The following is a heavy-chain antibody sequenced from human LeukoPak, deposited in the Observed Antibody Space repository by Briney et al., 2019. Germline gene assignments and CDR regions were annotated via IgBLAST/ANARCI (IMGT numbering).Heavy chain of an antibody. CDR2: INHSGST. CDR1: GFTFNSYA. V-gene: IGHV4-34*01. D-gene: IGHD3-10*01. Sequence: GSLRLSCAASGFTFNSYAMSWIRQPPGKGLEWIGEINHSGSTNYNPSLKSRVTISVDTSKNQFSLKLSSVTAADTAVYYCARPKKYSGSYPYYWGQGTLVTVSS. J-gene: IGHJ4*02. CDR3: ARPKKYSGSYPYY.